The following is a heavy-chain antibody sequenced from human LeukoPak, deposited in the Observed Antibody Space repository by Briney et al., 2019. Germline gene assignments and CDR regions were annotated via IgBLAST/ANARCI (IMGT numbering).Heavy chain of an antibody. CDR2: VYPGDSDT. Sequence: GESLKISCKGSGYSFPSYWIGWVRQMPGKGLEWMGIVYPGDSDTRYSPSFQGQVTISADKSISTAYLQWSSLKASDTAMYYCARRDCSSTSCYVGEAFDIWGQGTMVTVSS. D-gene: IGHD2-2*01. V-gene: IGHV5-51*01. CDR1: GYSFPSYW. CDR3: ARRDCSSTSCYVGEAFDI. J-gene: IGHJ3*02.